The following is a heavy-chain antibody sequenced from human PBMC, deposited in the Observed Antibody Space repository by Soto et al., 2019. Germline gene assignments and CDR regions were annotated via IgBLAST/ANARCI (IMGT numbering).Heavy chain of an antibody. CDR1: GGSISSYY. CDR3: AREADILTGRNWFDP. Sequence: PSETLSLTCTVSGGSISSYYWSWIRQPPGKGLEWIGYIYYSGSTNYNPPLKSRVTISVDTSKNQFSLKLSSVTAADTAVYYCAREADILTGRNWFDPWGQGTLVTVSS. V-gene: IGHV4-59*01. CDR2: IYYSGST. J-gene: IGHJ5*02. D-gene: IGHD3-9*01.